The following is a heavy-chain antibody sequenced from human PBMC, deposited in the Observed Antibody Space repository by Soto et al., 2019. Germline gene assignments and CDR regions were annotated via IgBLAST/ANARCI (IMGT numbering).Heavy chain of an antibody. V-gene: IGHV3-23*01. CDR3: AKNRLREVRGVITWFDP. Sequence: AGSLRLPCAASAFTPSTYAMLLVRLLLEKGMEWVSAISGSGGSTYYADSVKGRFTVSRDNSKNTLYLQMNSLRAEDTAVYYCAKNRLREVRGVITWFDPWGQGTLVTGSS. CDR2: ISGSGGST. CDR1: AFTPSTYA. D-gene: IGHD3-10*01. J-gene: IGHJ5*02.